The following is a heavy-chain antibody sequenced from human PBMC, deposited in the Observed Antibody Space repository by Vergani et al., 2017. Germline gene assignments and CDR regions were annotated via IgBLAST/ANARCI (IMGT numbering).Heavy chain of an antibody. V-gene: IGHV3-21*01. Sequence: EVQLLESGGGLVKPGGSLRLSCAASGFTFSSYSMNWVRQAPGKGLEWVSSISSSSSYIYYADSVKGRFTISRDNAKNSLYLQMNSLRAEDTAVYYCARATEAIAAAGTEAHYYYYMDVWGKGTTVTVSS. CDR3: ARATEAIAAAGTEAHYYYYMDV. D-gene: IGHD6-13*01. CDR2: ISSSSSYI. CDR1: GFTFSSYS. J-gene: IGHJ6*03.